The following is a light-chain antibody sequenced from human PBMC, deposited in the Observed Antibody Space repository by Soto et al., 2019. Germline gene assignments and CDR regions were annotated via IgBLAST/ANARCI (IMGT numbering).Light chain of an antibody. Sequence: DIQMTQSPSSLSASVGDRVTITCRASQSISIYLNGYQQTPGKAPKLLIYGASTLQSGVPSRFSDSGSGTDFTLTISSLQPEDFATYYCQQSSSPPWTFGQGTKVEIK. CDR2: GAS. J-gene: IGKJ1*01. CDR1: QSISIY. V-gene: IGKV1-39*01. CDR3: QQSSSPPWT.